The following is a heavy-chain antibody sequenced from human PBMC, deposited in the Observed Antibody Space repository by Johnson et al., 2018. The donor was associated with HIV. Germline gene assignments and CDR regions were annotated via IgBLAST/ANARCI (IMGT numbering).Heavy chain of an antibody. CDR2: IGSGGLT. CDR1: GFSFSSSD. D-gene: IGHD1-7*01. V-gene: IGHV3-13*01. J-gene: IGHJ3*02. CDR3: TRRNWNSGSGFDI. Sequence: VQLVESEGGLVKPGGSLRLSCAASGFSFSSSDIYWVRQFTGKGLEWVSGIGSGGLTYYLDSVKGRFTISRENAKNSVCLQMNSLGAGDTAVYYCTRRNWNSGSGFDIWGQGTMVTVS.